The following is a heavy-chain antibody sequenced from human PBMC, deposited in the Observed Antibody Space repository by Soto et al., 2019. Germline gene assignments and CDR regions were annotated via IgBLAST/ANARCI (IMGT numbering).Heavy chain of an antibody. Sequence: GASVKVSCKASVGTVNRYGISWVRQAPGQGFDWMGVIIPLYGTVNYEQKFQGRVSSTADKSTSTAYMDLSSLRSDDTAVYYCARVRVIRGVIPSHFGLWGQGTLVTVSS. CDR3: ARVRVIRGVIPSHFGL. J-gene: IGHJ4*02. CDR2: IIPLYGTV. D-gene: IGHD3-10*01. CDR1: VGTVNRYG. V-gene: IGHV1-69*06.